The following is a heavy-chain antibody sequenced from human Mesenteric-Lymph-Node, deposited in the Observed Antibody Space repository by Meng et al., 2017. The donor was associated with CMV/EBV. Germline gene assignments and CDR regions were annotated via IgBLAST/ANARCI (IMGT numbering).Heavy chain of an antibody. J-gene: IGHJ4*02. CDR3: ARRGNYDSDYSEY. Sequence: PVTGSGPGRLKPSETLSLSCIVSGDSISNSTYYWTWIRQPPGKGLEWIGSVHHSGTTYYNPSLKGRLTISVDTSANLFSLRLTTVTAADTATYYCARRGNYDSDYSEYWGQGTLVTVSS. V-gene: IGHV4-39*01. CDR2: VHHSGTT. CDR1: GDSISNSTYY. D-gene: IGHD3-22*01.